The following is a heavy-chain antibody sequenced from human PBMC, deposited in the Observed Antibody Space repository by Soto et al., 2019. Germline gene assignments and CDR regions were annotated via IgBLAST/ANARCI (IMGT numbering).Heavy chain of an antibody. Sequence: EVQLVESGGGLVQPGGSLRLSCAAXGFTVSTKYMSWVRQAPGKGLEWVSVIYSGGSTFYADSVRGRFTISRDNSKNTVNLQMNSLRAEDTAVYYCARDPWAADYWGQGTLVTVSS. CDR1: GFTVSTKY. V-gene: IGHV3-66*01. J-gene: IGHJ4*02. D-gene: IGHD3-16*01. CDR2: IYSGGST. CDR3: ARDPWAADY.